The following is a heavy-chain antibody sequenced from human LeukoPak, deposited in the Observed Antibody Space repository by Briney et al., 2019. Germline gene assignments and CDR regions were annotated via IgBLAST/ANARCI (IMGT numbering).Heavy chain of an antibody. CDR2: IIPIFGTA. CDR3: ARGDLRFLEWSRNWFDP. CDR1: GGTFSSYA. V-gene: IGHV1-69*13. J-gene: IGHJ5*02. D-gene: IGHD3-3*01. Sequence: GASVKVSCKASGGTFSSYAISWVRQAPGQGLEWMGGIIPIFGTANYAQKFQGRVTITADESTSTAYMELSSLRSEDTAVYYCARGDLRFLEWSRNWFDPWGQGTLVTASS.